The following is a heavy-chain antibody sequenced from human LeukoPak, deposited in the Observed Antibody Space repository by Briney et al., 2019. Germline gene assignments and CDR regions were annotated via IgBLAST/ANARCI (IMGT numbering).Heavy chain of an antibody. J-gene: IGHJ4*02. D-gene: IGHD5-24*01. Sequence: GGSLRLSCAASGFTFSSYAMHWVRQAPGKGLEWVAVISYDGSNKYYADSVKGRFTISRDNSKNTLYLQMHSLRAEDTAVYYCAKDDGLYYFDSWGQGTLVTVSS. V-gene: IGHV3-30-3*01. CDR2: ISYDGSNK. CDR1: GFTFSSYA. CDR3: AKDDGLYYFDS.